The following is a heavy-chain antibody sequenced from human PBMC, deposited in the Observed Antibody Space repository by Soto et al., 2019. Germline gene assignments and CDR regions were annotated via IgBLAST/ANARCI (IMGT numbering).Heavy chain of an antibody. CDR1: GFTFGDYD. D-gene: IGHD4-4*01. V-gene: IGHV3-49*03. J-gene: IGHJ4*02. Sequence: GGSLRLSCTTSGFTFGDYDMSWIRQAPGKGPEWVGVLRSKAYVRTTHYAASVKGRFTISGDDSESTLYLQMSSLRPDDTAVYYCSASMTTVFSSYTKWGQGALVTVSS. CDR3: SASMTTVFSSYTK. CDR2: LRSKAYVRTT.